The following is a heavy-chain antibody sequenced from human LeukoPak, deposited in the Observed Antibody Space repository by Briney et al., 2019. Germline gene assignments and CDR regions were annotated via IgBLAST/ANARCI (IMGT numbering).Heavy chain of an antibody. V-gene: IGHV3-53*01. Sequence: GGSLRLSCAASGFTFSNYALSWVRQAPGKGLEWVSVIYSGGITHYADSVKGRFTISRDNSKNTVYLQMNSLRAEDTAVYYCATGSDYYYGMDVWGQGTTVTVSS. CDR2: IYSGGIT. CDR3: ATGSDYYYGMDV. CDR1: GFTFSNYA. J-gene: IGHJ6*02. D-gene: IGHD7-27*01.